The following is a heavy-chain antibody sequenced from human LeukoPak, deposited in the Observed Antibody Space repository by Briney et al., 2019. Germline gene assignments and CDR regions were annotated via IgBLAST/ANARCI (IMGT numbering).Heavy chain of an antibody. CDR2: IYWDGDQ. Sequence: ESGPTLVNPTQTLTLTCTFSGFSLTTSGVRVGWIRQPPGKALEWLALIYWDGDQRYSPSLKSRLTITKDTSKNQVVLTMTNMDPMDTATYYCAHRRVAGYSYGTDYYFDSWGQGTLVTVSS. V-gene: IGHV2-5*02. D-gene: IGHD5-18*01. J-gene: IGHJ4*02. CDR1: GFSLTTSGVR. CDR3: AHRRVAGYSYGTDYYFDS.